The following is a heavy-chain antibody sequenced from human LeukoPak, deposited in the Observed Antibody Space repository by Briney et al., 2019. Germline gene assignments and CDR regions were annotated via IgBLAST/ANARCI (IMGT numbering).Heavy chain of an antibody. CDR3: ARVYYGSAIDY. D-gene: IGHD3-10*01. CDR1: GGFISSGGYY. Sequence: SETLSLTCTVSGGFISSGGYYWSWIRQHPGKGLEWIGYIYYSGSTYYNPSLKSRVTISVDTSKNQFSLKLSSVTAADTAVYYCARVYYGSAIDYWGQGTLVTVSS. CDR2: IYYSGST. J-gene: IGHJ4*02. V-gene: IGHV4-31*03.